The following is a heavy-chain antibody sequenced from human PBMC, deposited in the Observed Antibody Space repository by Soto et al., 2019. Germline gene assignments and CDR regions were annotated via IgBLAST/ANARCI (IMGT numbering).Heavy chain of an antibody. CDR2: ISGYNGDT. D-gene: IGHD2-8*01. CDR3: AKNGQPPYYYYGMDV. V-gene: IGHV1-18*01. Sequence: ASVKVSCKASGYTFTRYGISWVRQAPGQGLEWMGWISGYNGDTKYAQKFQGRVTMTIDTSTTTTYMGLRSLTSDDTAVYYCAKNGQPPYYYYGMDVWGQGTTVTVSS. CDR1: GYTFTRYG. J-gene: IGHJ6*02.